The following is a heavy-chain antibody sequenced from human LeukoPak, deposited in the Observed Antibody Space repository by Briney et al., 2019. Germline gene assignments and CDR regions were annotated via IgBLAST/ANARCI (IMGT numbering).Heavy chain of an antibody. V-gene: IGHV3-53*04. CDR2: MCSGGST. CDR1: GFTVSSNY. D-gene: IGHD3-22*01. CDR3: ARALSIVEDYYYYGMDV. J-gene: IGHJ6*02. Sequence: GECLRLSCAASGFTVSSNYMSWVRQAPGKGLEWVSVMCSGGSTYYADSVKGRFTISRHNSKNTLYLQIDSLRAEDTAVYYCARALSIVEDYYYYGMDVWGQGTTVTV.